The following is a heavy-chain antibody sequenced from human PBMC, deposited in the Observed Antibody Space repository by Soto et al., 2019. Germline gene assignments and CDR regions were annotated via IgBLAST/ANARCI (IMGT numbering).Heavy chain of an antibody. CDR1: GDSMSSYY. CDR3: ARDLGRGYSYGFGAYGMDV. J-gene: IGHJ6*02. Sequence: QVQLQESGPGLVKPSETLSLTCTVSGDSMSSYYWSWIRQPPGKGLEWIGRIYTSGSTNYNPSLKSLVTMSVDTSKNQFSLKLTSVTAADTAVYYCARDLGRGYSYGFGAYGMDVWGQGTTVTVSS. V-gene: IGHV4-4*07. D-gene: IGHD5-18*01. CDR2: IYTSGST.